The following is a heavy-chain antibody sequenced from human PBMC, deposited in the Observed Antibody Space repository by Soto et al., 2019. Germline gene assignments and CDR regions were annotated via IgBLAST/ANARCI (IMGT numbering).Heavy chain of an antibody. Sequence: QVQLQESGPGLVKPSQTLSLTCAVSGGSISSGDYYWSWIRQPPGKGLEWIGYIYYSGSTYYNPSLKSRVTISVDTSKNQFSLKLSSVTAADTAVYYCARDVVPHPYYFDYWGQGTLVTVSS. CDR2: IYYSGST. D-gene: IGHD2-15*01. V-gene: IGHV4-30-4*01. J-gene: IGHJ4*02. CDR3: ARDVVPHPYYFDY. CDR1: GGSISSGDYY.